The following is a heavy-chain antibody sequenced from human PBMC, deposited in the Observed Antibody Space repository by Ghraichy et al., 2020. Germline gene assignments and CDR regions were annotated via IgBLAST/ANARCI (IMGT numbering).Heavy chain of an antibody. CDR2: ISGSGGST. V-gene: IGHV3-23*01. D-gene: IGHD3-10*01. CDR1: GFTFSSYA. J-gene: IGHJ5*02. CDR3: AKDLPPPITMVRGVNNWFDP. Sequence: GGSLRLSCAASGFTFSSYAMSWVRQAPGKGLEWVSAISGSGGSTYYADSVKGRFTISRDNSKNTLYLQMNSLRAEDTAVYYCAKDLPPPITMVRGVNNWFDPWGQGTLVTVSS.